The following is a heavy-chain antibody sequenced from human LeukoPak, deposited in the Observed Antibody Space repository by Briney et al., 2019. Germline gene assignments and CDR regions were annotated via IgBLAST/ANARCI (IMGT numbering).Heavy chain of an antibody. CDR2: ISVYNGNT. J-gene: IGHJ6*02. Sequence: GASVNVSCKASGYTFTIYGVSWVRQAPGQGPEWMGWISVYNGNTNYAERLQGRVTMTTDTSTSTAYMELRSLRSDDTAVYYCARGYCSGGRCYDILNYQYGMDVWGQGTTVTVSS. CDR3: ARGYCSGGRCYDILNYQYGMDV. CDR1: GYTFTIYG. D-gene: IGHD2-15*01. V-gene: IGHV1-18*01.